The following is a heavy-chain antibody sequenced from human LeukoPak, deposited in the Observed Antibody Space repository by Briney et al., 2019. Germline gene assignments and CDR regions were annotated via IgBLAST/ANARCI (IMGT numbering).Heavy chain of an antibody. CDR1: GFTFSSYA. Sequence: PGGSPRLSCAASGFTFSSYAMSWVRQAPGKGLEWVSAISGSGGSTYYADSVKGRFTISRDNSKNTLYLQMSTLRAEDTAVYYCARTTGCSSTSCYVNFWGQGTLVTVSS. CDR2: ISGSGGST. J-gene: IGHJ4*02. V-gene: IGHV3-23*01. D-gene: IGHD2-2*01. CDR3: ARTTGCSSTSCYVNF.